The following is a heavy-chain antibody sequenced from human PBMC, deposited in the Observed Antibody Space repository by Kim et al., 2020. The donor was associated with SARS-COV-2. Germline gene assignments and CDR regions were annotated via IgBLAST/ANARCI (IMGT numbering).Heavy chain of an antibody. Sequence: YADSVKGRFTISRDKSKNTLYLQMNSLGAEDTAGYYCARTLVLSGYYGMDVWGQGTTVTVSS. D-gene: IGHD3-10*01. CDR3: ARTLVLSGYYGMDV. V-gene: IGHV3-33*01. J-gene: IGHJ6*02.